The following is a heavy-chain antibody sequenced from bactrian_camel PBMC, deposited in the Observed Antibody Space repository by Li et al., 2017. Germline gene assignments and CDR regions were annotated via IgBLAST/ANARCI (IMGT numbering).Heavy chain of an antibody. V-gene: IGHV3S1*01. CDR1: GYTGRWPC. Sequence: HVQLVESGGGSVQAGGSLRLSCVVSGYTGRWPCMSWFRQASGKEREEVARVYSASGTDFYADSVKGRFAISQEIGKNTMYLQMNSLKVEDSGMYYCAAGPFSACQKGLGHFAGGYWGPGTQVTVS. CDR2: VYSASGTD. J-gene: IGHJ4*01. D-gene: IGHD1*01. CDR3: AAGPFSACQKGLGHFAGGY.